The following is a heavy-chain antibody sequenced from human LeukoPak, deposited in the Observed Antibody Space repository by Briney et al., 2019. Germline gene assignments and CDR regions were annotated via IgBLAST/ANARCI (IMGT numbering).Heavy chain of an antibody. CDR3: ARDLGVDYYDSSGLDY. CDR1: GFTFNDYQ. D-gene: IGHD3-22*01. J-gene: IGHJ4*02. V-gene: IGHV3-11*04. CDR2: ISSSGDTT. Sequence: GGSLRLSCAASGFTFNDYQMSWIRQAPGKGLEWLSHISSSGDTTYYADSVRGRFTISRDNAKKSLYLQMSSLRAEDTAVYYCARDLGVDYYDSSGLDYWGQGTLVTVSS.